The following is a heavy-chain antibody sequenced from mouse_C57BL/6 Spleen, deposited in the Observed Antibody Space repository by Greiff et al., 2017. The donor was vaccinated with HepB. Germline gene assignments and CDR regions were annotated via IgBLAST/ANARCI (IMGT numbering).Heavy chain of an antibody. D-gene: IGHD1-1*01. CDR1: GYTFTSYW. CDR3: ARALRGSSPAWFAY. J-gene: IGHJ3*01. V-gene: IGHV1-61*01. Sequence: VQLVESGAELVRPGSSVKLSCKASGYTFTSYWMDWVKQRPGQGLEWIGNIYPSDSETHYNQKFKDKATLTVDKSSSTAYMQLSSLTSEDSAVYYCARALRGSSPAWFAYWGQGTLVTVSA. CDR2: IYPSDSET.